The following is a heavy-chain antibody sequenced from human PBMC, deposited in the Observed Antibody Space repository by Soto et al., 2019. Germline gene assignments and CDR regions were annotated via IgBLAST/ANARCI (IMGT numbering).Heavy chain of an antibody. J-gene: IGHJ4*02. Sequence: GGSLRLSCAASGFTFSSYGMHWVRQAPGKGLEWVAVIWYDGSNKYYADSVKGRFTISRDNSKNTLYLQMNSLRAEDTAVYYCARGDTVTTFTIDYWGQGTLVTVSS. CDR1: GFTFSSYG. V-gene: IGHV3-33*01. D-gene: IGHD4-17*01. CDR2: IWYDGSNK. CDR3: ARGDTVTTFTIDY.